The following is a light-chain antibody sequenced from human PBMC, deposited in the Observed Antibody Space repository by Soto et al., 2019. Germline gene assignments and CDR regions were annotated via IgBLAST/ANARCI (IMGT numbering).Light chain of an antibody. CDR3: QQYYTSPYS. Sequence: DIVMTQSPESLAVSLGERATINCKSSQSVLHSSNSKNYLAWYQQKAGQPPKVRIYWASTRDSGVPDRFSGSGSGTDFTLTINSLQTEDVAVYFCQQYYTSPYSFGQGNKLEIK. CDR2: WAS. V-gene: IGKV4-1*01. J-gene: IGKJ2*01. CDR1: QSVLHSSNSKNY.